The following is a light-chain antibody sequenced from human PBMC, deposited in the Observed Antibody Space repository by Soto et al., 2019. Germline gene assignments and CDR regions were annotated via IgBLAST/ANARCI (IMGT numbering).Light chain of an antibody. Sequence: EIVMTQSPATLSVSPGERATLSCRASQGVSSNLAWYQQKPGQAPSLLIFGASNRATGVPARFSGRGSETEFTLTISSLQSEDFAFYYCQQYGNWPPMYTFGQGTKLEIK. J-gene: IGKJ2*01. V-gene: IGKV3-15*01. CDR2: GAS. CDR1: QGVSSN. CDR3: QQYGNWPPMYT.